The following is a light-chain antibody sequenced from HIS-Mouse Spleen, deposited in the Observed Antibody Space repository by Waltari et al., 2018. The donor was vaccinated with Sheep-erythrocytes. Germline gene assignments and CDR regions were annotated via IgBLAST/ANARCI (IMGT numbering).Light chain of an antibody. Sequence: DIQMTQSPSSLSASLGDRVTITCRASPSISSYLNWYQQKPGKAPKVRIYAASSLQIGVPSRFSGSGSGTDFTLTISSLQPEDFATYYCQQSYSTPPLTFGGGTKVEIK. V-gene: IGKV1-39*01. CDR1: PSISSY. CDR2: AAS. J-gene: IGKJ4*01. CDR3: QQSYSTPPLT.